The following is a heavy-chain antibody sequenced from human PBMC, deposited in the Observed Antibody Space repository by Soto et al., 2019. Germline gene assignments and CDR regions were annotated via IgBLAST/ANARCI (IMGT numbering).Heavy chain of an antibody. V-gene: IGHV3-30*18. CDR3: AKDRIRVTSYFDY. CDR2: ISYNGDKT. J-gene: IGHJ4*02. CDR1: GFSFNTYG. D-gene: IGHD6-6*01. Sequence: QVQLLESGGGVVQPGRSLRLSCVASGFSFNTYGMHWVRQAPGKGLEWVAVISYNGDKTFYADSVKGRFTISRDNSQSTLYLQMNSLRPEDTAVYYCAKDRIRVTSYFDYWGQGTLVTFSS.